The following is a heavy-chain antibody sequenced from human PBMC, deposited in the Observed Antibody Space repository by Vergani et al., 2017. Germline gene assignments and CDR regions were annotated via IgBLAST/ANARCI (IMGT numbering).Heavy chain of an antibody. CDR1: GYSFTNYW. CDR2: IHPADSDT. Sequence: EVQLVQSGAEAKKPGESLKISCPISGYSFTNYWIGWVRQMPGKGMEWMGVIHPADSDTRYSPSFRGQVSISVDKSSSTADLQRSSLRASDSAMYYCARLYGRDSSGSKYFDYWGQGTLVTVSS. J-gene: IGHJ4*02. V-gene: IGHV5-51*01. CDR3: ARLYGRDSSGSKYFDY. D-gene: IGHD3-22*01.